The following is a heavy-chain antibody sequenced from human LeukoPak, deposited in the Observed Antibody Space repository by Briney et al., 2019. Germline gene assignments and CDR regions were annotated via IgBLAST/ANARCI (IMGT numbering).Heavy chain of an antibody. CDR3: ARGRRILGIDYYGSGSYPDY. CDR2: ISSSSSYI. V-gene: IGHV3-21*01. J-gene: IGHJ4*02. D-gene: IGHD3-10*01. CDR1: GFTFSSYS. Sequence: PGGSLRLSCAASGFTFSSYSMNWVRQAPGKGLEWVSSISSSSSYIYYADSVKGRFTISRDNAKNPLYLQMNSLRAEDTAVYYCARGRRILGIDYYGSGSYPDYWGQGTLVTVSS.